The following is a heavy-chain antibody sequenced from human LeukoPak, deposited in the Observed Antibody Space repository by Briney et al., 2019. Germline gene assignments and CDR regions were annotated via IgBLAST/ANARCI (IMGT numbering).Heavy chain of an antibody. Sequence: PGGSLRLSCAASDFTFSNYVMSWVRQAPGKGLEWVSTISGSGGSTYYADSVKGRFTISRDNSKNTLYLQMNSLRAEDTAVYYCAKASSSSWYVLGNWGQGTLVTVSS. CDR2: ISGSGGST. CDR3: AKASSSSWYVLGN. V-gene: IGHV3-23*01. CDR1: DFTFSNYV. J-gene: IGHJ4*02. D-gene: IGHD6-13*01.